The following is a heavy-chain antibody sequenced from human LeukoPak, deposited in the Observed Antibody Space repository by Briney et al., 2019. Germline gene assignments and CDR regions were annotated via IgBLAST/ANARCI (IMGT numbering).Heavy chain of an antibody. Sequence: GGSLRLSCAASGFTFSSYSMNWVRQTPGKGLEWVTSISSSSSYIYYADSVKGRFTISRDNSKNTLYLQMNSLRAEDTAVYYCAKDKVGVVVTWDYWGQGTLVTVSS. CDR1: GFTFSSYS. J-gene: IGHJ4*02. CDR3: AKDKVGVVVTWDY. D-gene: IGHD2-15*01. V-gene: IGHV3-21*04. CDR2: ISSSSSYI.